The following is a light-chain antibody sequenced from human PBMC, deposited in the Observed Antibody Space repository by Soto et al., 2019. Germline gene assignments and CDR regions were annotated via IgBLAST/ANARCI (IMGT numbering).Light chain of an antibody. CDR2: DAS. J-gene: IGKJ4*01. V-gene: IGKV1-5*01. CDR3: QQYNSFSPLT. Sequence: DIPMTQSPSALSASVGDRITITCRASQSVRTWLAWYQQKPGTAPRLLISDASSLEGGVPSRFSGSGSGTEFTLTITSLQPDDFATYYCQQYNSFSPLTFGGGTKVEVK. CDR1: QSVRTW.